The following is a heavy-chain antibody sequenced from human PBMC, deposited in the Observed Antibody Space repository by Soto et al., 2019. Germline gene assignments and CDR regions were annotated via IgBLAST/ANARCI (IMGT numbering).Heavy chain of an antibody. V-gene: IGHV3-33*01. J-gene: IGHJ4*02. Sequence: QVQLVESGGGVVQPGRSLRLSCAASGFTFSSYGMHWVRQAPGKGLEWVAVIWYDGSNKYYADSVKGRFTISRDNSKNTLYLQMNSLRAEDTAVHYCAREGAMDHFDYWGQGTLVTVSS. D-gene: IGHD5-18*01. CDR2: IWYDGSNK. CDR3: AREGAMDHFDY. CDR1: GFTFSSYG.